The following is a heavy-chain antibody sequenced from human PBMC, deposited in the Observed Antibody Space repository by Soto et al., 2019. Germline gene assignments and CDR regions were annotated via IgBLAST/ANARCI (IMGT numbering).Heavy chain of an antibody. J-gene: IGHJ4*02. CDR2: ISSSSSYI. CDR3: ARGYGSGSYYLDY. Sequence: GGSLRLSCAASGFTFSSYSMNWVRQAPGKGLEWVSSISSSSSYIYYADSVKGRFTISRDNAKNSLYLQMNSLRAEDTAVYYCARGYGSGSYYLDYWGQGTLVTVSS. CDR1: GFTFSSYS. V-gene: IGHV3-21*01. D-gene: IGHD3-10*01.